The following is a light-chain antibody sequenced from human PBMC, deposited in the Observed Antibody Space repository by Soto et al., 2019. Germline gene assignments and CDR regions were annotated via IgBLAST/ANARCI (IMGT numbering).Light chain of an antibody. CDR1: QSVSSSY. J-gene: IGKJ4*01. Sequence: EIVLTQSPGTLSLSPGERATLSCRASQSVSSSYLAWYQQKPGQAPRLLSYGASSRATGIPDRFSGGGSRTDFTLTISRLEPEEFAVYYCHQYDSSPLTFGGGTKVEIK. V-gene: IGKV3-20*01. CDR3: HQYDSSPLT. CDR2: GAS.